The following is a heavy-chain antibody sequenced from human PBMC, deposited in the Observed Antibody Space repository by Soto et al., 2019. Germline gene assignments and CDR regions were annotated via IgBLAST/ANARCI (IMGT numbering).Heavy chain of an antibody. D-gene: IGHD4-17*01. J-gene: IGHJ3*02. Sequence: GGSLRLSCAASGFTFSSYAMSWVRQAPGKGLEWVSAISGSGGSTYYADSVKGRFTISRDNSKNTLYLQMNSLGAEETAVYYCAKVDRRLRFYAFDIWGQGTMVTVSS. CDR1: GFTFSSYA. CDR2: ISGSGGST. CDR3: AKVDRRLRFYAFDI. V-gene: IGHV3-23*01.